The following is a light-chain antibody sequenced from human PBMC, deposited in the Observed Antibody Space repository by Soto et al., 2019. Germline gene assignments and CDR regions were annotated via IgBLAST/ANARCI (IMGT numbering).Light chain of an antibody. CDR2: GAS. Sequence: EIVLTQSPGTVSLSPGERATLSCRASQSVSSRNLAWYRQKPGQAPSLLIFGASNRATGIPDRFSGSGSGTHCPPTITRLEPEGCAVYYCLRYGDSPPAYTFGQGTKLEIK. V-gene: IGKV3-20*01. CDR1: QSVSSRN. J-gene: IGKJ2*01. CDR3: LRYGDSPPAYT.